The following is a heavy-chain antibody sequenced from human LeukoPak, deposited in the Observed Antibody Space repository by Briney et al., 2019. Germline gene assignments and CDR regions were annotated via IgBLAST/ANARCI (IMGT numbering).Heavy chain of an antibody. CDR2: IRSKVYGGTT. CDR3: TKWGGSADDY. V-gene: IGHV3-49*03. Sequence: GGSLRLSCTGSGFTFGDYAMTWFRQAPGKGLEWVSFIRSKVYGGTTEYAASVKGRFTISRDDSKNIAYLEMNSLKTEDTAVYYCTKWGGSADDYWGQGTLVTFSS. D-gene: IGHD3-16*01. CDR1: GFTFGDYA. J-gene: IGHJ4*02.